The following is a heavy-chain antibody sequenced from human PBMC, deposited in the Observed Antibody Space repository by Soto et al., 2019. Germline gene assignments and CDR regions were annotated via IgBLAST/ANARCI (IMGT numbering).Heavy chain of an antibody. CDR3: ASSFTVPAATVDC. D-gene: IGHD2-2*01. CDR1: GYTFTSYA. J-gene: IGHJ4*02. V-gene: IGHV1-3*01. Sequence: ASVKVSCKASGYTFTSYAMHWVRQAPGQRLEWMGWINAGNGNTKYSQKFQGRVTFTRDTSASTAYMELSSLRSEDTAVYYRASSFTVPAATVDCWGQGTLVTVSS. CDR2: INAGNGNT.